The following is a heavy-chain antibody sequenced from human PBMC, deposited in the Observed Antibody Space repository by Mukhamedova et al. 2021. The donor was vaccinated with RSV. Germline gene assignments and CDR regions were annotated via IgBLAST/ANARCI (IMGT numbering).Heavy chain of an antibody. V-gene: IGHV4-39*01. CDR2: IYYSGTT. Sequence: IRQPPVEGLEWIGTIYYSGTTYYNPSLKSRVTISVDTSKNQFSLNLGSVTAAGTAVYYCARLSDSGAYVDYWGQGTLVTVSS. CDR3: ARLSDSGAYVDY. J-gene: IGHJ4*02. D-gene: IGHD1-26*01.